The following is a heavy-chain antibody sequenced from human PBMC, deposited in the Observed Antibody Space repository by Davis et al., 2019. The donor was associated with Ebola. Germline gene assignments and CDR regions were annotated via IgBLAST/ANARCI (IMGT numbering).Heavy chain of an antibody. CDR1: GYSISSGYY. J-gene: IGHJ5*02. CDR3: ARVSEGWFDP. V-gene: IGHV4-38-2*01. Sequence: PSETLSLTCAVSGYSISSGYYWGWIRQPPGKGLEWIGSIYHSGSTYYNPSLKSRVTISVDTSKHQFSLKLSSVTAAGTAVYYCARVSEGWFDPWGQGTLVTVSS. D-gene: IGHD3-10*01. CDR2: IYHSGST.